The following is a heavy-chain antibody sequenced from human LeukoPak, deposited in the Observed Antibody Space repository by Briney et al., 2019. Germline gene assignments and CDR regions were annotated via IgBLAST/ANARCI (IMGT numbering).Heavy chain of an antibody. J-gene: IGHJ4*02. CDR1: GFTFSSYW. CDR2: IKQDGSEK. D-gene: IGHD6-13*01. CDR3: ARVTHSSSWYGYRY. Sequence: SGGSLRLSCAASGFTFSSYWMSWVRQAPGKGLEWVANIKQDGSEKYYVDSVKGRFTISRDNAKNPLYLQMNSLRAEDTAVYYCARVTHSSSWYGYRYWGQGTLVTVSS. V-gene: IGHV3-7*01.